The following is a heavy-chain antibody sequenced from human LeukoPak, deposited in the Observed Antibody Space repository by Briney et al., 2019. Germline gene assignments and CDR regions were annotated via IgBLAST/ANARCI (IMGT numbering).Heavy chain of an antibody. CDR2: ISSSGSTI. CDR3: ARGPQGGYDSSGYSPPPRYFDY. Sequence: PGGSLRLSCAASGFTFSSYEMNWVRQAPGKGLEWVSYISSSGSTIYYADSVKGRFTISRDNAKNSLYLQMNGLRAEDTAVYYCARGPQGGYDSSGYSPPPRYFDYWGQGTLVTVSS. J-gene: IGHJ4*02. V-gene: IGHV3-48*03. CDR1: GFTFSSYE. D-gene: IGHD3-22*01.